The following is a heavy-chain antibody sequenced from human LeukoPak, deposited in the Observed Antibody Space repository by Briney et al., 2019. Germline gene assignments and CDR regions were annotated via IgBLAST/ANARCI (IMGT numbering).Heavy chain of an antibody. CDR2: INHSGST. CDR1: GGSFSGYY. CDR3: ARGRKVPAAYYYYYMDV. Sequence: SETLSVTCAVYGGSFSGYYWSWIRQPPGKGLEWIGEINHSGSTNYNPSLKSRVTISVDTSKNQFSLKLSSVTAADTAVYYCARGRKVPAAYYYYYMDVWGKGTTVTVSS. D-gene: IGHD2-2*01. J-gene: IGHJ6*03. V-gene: IGHV4-34*01.